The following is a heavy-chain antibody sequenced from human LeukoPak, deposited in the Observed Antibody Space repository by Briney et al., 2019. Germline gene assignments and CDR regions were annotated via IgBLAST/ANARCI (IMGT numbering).Heavy chain of an antibody. Sequence: PGGSLRLSCAASGFTFSSYSMNWVRQAPGKGLEWVSYISSSSSTIYYADSVKGRFTISRDNAKNSLYLQMNRLRAEDTAVYYCARGTHTQLERGEDYWGQGTLVTVSS. J-gene: IGHJ4*02. V-gene: IGHV3-48*01. CDR1: GFTFSSYS. CDR3: ARGTHTQLERGEDY. D-gene: IGHD1-1*01. CDR2: ISSSSSTI.